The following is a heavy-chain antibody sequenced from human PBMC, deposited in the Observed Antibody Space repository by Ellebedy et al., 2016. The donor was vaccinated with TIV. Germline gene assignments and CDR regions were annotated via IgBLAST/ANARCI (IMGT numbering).Heavy chain of an antibody. CDR2: IYYSGST. D-gene: IGHD5-12*01. V-gene: IGHV4-61*08. Sequence: SETLSLXXTVSGGSISSGDYYWSWIRQPPGKGLEWIGYIYYSGSTNYNPSLKSRVTISVDTSKNQFSLKLSSVTAADTAVYYCAGATEGWFDPWGQGTLVTVSS. J-gene: IGHJ5*02. CDR1: GGSISSGDYY. CDR3: AGATEGWFDP.